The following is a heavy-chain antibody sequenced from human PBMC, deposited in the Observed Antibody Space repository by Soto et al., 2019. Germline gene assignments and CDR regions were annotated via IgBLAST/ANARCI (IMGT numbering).Heavy chain of an antibody. Sequence: QVELQQSGPGLVKPSQTLSLTCAISGDSVSSNTAAWNWIRQSPSRGLEWLGRTYYKSKWYTDYAISVKSRITITPDTCKYQFSLELNSVTPDDTAVYYCVRERKYQLLSWYWFDPWGQGSLVTVSS. CDR3: VRERKYQLLSWYWFDP. CDR1: GDSVSSNTAA. J-gene: IGHJ5*02. CDR2: TYYKSKWYT. D-gene: IGHD2-2*01. V-gene: IGHV6-1*01.